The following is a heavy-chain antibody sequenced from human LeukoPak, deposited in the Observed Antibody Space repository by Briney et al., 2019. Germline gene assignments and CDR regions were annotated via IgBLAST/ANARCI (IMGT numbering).Heavy chain of an antibody. CDR2: INPNSGGT. V-gene: IGHV1-2*02. J-gene: IGHJ4*02. D-gene: IGHD5-18*01. CDR3: ARRLRGGDTAMEFDY. CDR1: GYTFTSYG. Sequence: ASVKVSCKASGYTFTSYGISWVRQAPGQGLEWMGWINPNSGGTNYAQKFQGRVTMTRDTSISTAYMELSRLRSDDTAVYYCARRLRGGDTAMEFDYWGQGTLVTVSS.